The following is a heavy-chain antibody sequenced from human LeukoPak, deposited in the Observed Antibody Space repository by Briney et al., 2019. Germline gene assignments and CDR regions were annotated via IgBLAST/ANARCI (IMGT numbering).Heavy chain of an antibody. CDR2: ISYDGSNK. CDR3: AKDLGIVVVVAAPAGTDY. D-gene: IGHD2-15*01. V-gene: IGHV3-30*18. Sequence: GGSLRLSCAASGFTFSSYGMHWVRQAPGKGLEWVAVISYDGSNKYYADSVKGRFTISRDNSKNTLYLQMNSLRAEDTAVYYCAKDLGIVVVVAAPAGTDYWGQGTLVTVSS. CDR1: GFTFSSYG. J-gene: IGHJ4*02.